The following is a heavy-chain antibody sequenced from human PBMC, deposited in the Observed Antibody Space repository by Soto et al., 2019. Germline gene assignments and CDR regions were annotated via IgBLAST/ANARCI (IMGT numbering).Heavy chain of an antibody. CDR3: ASGLMAGTAY. D-gene: IGHD6-19*01. Sequence: QVLLVQSGAEEKRPGASVKVSCEASGYTFTDFHIHWVRQAPGQGLEWMGWINAGNGNTKYSQKFQDRVTVTRDTSANTAYMELSSLTSEDTAIYGCASGLMAGTAYWGQGTLVTVSS. J-gene: IGHJ4*02. CDR1: GYTFTDFH. CDR2: INAGNGNT. V-gene: IGHV1-3*05.